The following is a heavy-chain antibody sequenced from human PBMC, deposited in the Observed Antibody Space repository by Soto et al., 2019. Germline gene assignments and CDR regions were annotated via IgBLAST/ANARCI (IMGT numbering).Heavy chain of an antibody. CDR3: ARDDGFWESDG. CDR2: ISAYNGHT. CDR1: GDSFTSPS. V-gene: IGHV1-18*01. J-gene: IGHJ6*02. Sequence: QVQRVQSGAEVQKPWASVNVSCNASGDSFTSPSITWVRQAPGQGLEWMGWISAYNGHTNYEQKLQGCVTMTKDTATSTAYMELRSVNTDDTAVYYGARDDGFWESDGWGQGTTVTVSS. D-gene: IGHD3-10*01.